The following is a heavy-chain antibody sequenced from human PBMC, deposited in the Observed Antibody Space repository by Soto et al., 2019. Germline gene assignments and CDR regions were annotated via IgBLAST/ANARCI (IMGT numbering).Heavy chain of an antibody. CDR1: GGTFSSYT. Sequence: QVQLVQSGAEVKKPGSSVKVSCKASGGTFSSYTISWVRQAPGQGLEWMGRIIPILGIANYAQKFQGRVTITAHKSTSPAYMELSSLRSEDTAVYYCARDGPYCSGGSCYSSYYYYYMDVWGKGTTVTVSS. V-gene: IGHV1-69*08. D-gene: IGHD2-15*01. CDR2: IIPILGIA. J-gene: IGHJ6*03. CDR3: ARDGPYCSGGSCYSSYYYYYMDV.